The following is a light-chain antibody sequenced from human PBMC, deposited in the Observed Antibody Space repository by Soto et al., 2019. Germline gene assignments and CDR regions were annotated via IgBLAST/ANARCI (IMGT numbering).Light chain of an antibody. CDR3: MQATQYPPYT. V-gene: IGKV2-24*01. CDR2: KIS. J-gene: IGKJ2*01. CDR1: QSLLHSDGNTY. Sequence: DLVMTQTPLSSPVTLGQPASISCRSSQSLLHSDGNTYLSWLQQRPGQPPRLLIYKISNRFSGVPDIISCSGAGTEFTLKISRVEADDFGFYYCMQATQYPPYTFGQGTKLEI.